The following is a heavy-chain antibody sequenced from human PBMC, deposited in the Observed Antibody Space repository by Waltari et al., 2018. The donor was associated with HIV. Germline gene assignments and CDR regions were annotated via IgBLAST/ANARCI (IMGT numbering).Heavy chain of an antibody. Sequence: EVQLVESGGGLVQPGGSLRRSWPAPGFTFSRYWMHWGRQAPGKGLVWVSRISSDGTTTSYADSVKRRFTISRDNAKNTLYLQMNSLRAEDTAVYYCTRDLARYNWNDIPLDYWGQGALVTVAS. CDR2: ISSDGTTT. V-gene: IGHV3-74*01. CDR3: TRDLARYNWNDIPLDY. J-gene: IGHJ4*02. D-gene: IGHD1-20*01. CDR1: GFTFSRYW.